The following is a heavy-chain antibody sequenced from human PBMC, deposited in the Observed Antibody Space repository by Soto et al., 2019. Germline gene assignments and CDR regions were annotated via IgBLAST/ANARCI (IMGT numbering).Heavy chain of an antibody. CDR1: GGSISSGGYS. J-gene: IGHJ5*02. CDR2: IYHSGST. D-gene: IGHD2-21*02. Sequence: PSETLSLTCAVSGGSISSGGYSWSWIRQPPGKGLEWIGYIYHSGSTYYNPSLKSRVTISVDRAKNQLSLKLSSVTAADTAVYYCARVAYCGGDCYRGFDPWGQGTLVTVSS. CDR3: ARVAYCGGDCYRGFDP. V-gene: IGHV4-30-2*01.